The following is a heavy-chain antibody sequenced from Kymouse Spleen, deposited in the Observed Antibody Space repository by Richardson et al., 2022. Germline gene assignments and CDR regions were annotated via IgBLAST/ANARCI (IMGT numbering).Heavy chain of an antibody. V-gene: IGHV3-21*03. CDR1: GFTFSSYS. D-gene: IGHD3-3*01. J-gene: IGHJ6*02. CDR3: ARDYDFWSGYYYYYYGMDV. CDR2: ISSSSSYI. Sequence: EVQLVESGGGLVKPGGSLRLSCAASGFTFSSYSMNWVRQAPGKGLEWVSSISSSSSYIYYADSVKGRFTISRDNAKNSLYLQMNSLRAEDTAVYYCARDYDFWSGYYYYYYGMDVWGQGTTVTVSS.